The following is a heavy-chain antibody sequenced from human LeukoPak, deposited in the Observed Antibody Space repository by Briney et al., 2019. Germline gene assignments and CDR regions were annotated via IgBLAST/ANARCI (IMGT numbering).Heavy chain of an antibody. D-gene: IGHD5-18*01. CDR1: EFTFSSYE. V-gene: IGHV3-48*03. Sequence: GGSLRLSCAASEFTFSSYEMNWVRQAPGRGLEWVSYISSSGSTILYADSVKGRFTISRDNAKNTLYLQMNSLRAEDAAVYYCARGFVERGYTYGYVMDFDYWGQGTLVTVSS. CDR3: ARGFVERGYTYGYVMDFDY. J-gene: IGHJ4*02. CDR2: ISSSGSTI.